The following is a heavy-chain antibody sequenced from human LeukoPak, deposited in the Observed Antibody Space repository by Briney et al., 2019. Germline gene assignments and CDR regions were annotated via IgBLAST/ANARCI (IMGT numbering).Heavy chain of an antibody. J-gene: IGHJ4*02. V-gene: IGHV3-7*01. Sequence: GGSLRLSCAVSGFTFTTYWMSWVRQAPGKGLEWVANIKDDGGEKYYVDSVKGRFTISRDNSRNTLWLQMNSLRAEDTAVYYCAKESPGNYYSAYFDYWGQGTLVTVSS. CDR1: GFTFTTYW. CDR2: IKDDGGEK. CDR3: AKESPGNYYSAYFDY. D-gene: IGHD1-26*01.